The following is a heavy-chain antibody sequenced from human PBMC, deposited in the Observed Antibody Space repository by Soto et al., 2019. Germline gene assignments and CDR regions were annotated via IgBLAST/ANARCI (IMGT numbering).Heavy chain of an antibody. V-gene: IGHV4-59*01. J-gene: IGHJ6*02. CDR2: LYNTGST. CDR3: ARDLWGYCGTDCYPLDV. D-gene: IGHD2-21*02. Sequence: QVRLQESGPGLVKPSETLSLTCTVSGGSISRYYWSWIRQPPGKGLEWIGYLYNTGSTIYNPSLESRFTISVATSKNQFSLKLISVTAADTAVYYCARDLWGYCGTDCYPLDVWGPGTTVTVSS. CDR1: GGSISRYY.